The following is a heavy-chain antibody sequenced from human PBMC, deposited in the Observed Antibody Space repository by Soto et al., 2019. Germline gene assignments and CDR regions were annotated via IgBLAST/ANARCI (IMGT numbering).Heavy chain of an antibody. CDR1: GYTFTSYG. CDR3: AGEPAHPLHYYYGMDV. J-gene: IGHJ6*02. V-gene: IGHV1-18*01. CDR2: ISAYNGNT. Sequence: VASVKVSCKASGYTFTSYGISWVRQAPGQGLEWMGWISAYNGNTNYAQKLQGRVTMTTDTSTSTAYMELRSLRSDDTAVDYCAGEPAHPLHYYYGMDVCGPGTTVTVS.